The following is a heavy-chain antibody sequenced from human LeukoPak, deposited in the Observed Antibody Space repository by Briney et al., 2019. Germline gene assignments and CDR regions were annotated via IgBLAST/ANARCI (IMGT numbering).Heavy chain of an antibody. J-gene: IGHJ5*02. Sequence: ASVKVSCKASGYTFTGYYMHWVRQAPGQGLEWMGWINPKSGGTNYAQKFQGRVTLTRDTSISTAYMELSRLTSDDTAVYYCARDLAAITTGSHNWFDPWGQGTPVTVSS. CDR3: ARDLAAITTGSHNWFDP. V-gene: IGHV1-2*02. D-gene: IGHD3-22*01. CDR1: GYTFTGYY. CDR2: INPKSGGT.